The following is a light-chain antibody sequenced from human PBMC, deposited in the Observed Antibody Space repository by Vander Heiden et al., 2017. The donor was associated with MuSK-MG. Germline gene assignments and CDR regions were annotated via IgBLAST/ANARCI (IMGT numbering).Light chain of an antibody. CDR2: KAS. V-gene: IGKV1-5*03. Sequence: DIQMTQSPSTLSASVGDRVTITCRASQSVSDWVAWYQHKPGTAPKVLIYKASSLQSGVPSRFSGSGSGTDFTLTITSLQPDDFATYYCQHENNYSKPFGQGTKVEVK. J-gene: IGKJ1*01. CDR3: QHENNYSKP. CDR1: QSVSDW.